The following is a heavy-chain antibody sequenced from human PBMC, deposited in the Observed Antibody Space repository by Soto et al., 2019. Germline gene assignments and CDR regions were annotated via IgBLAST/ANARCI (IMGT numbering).Heavy chain of an antibody. J-gene: IGHJ4*02. D-gene: IGHD3-16*02. V-gene: IGHV3-21*01. CDR2: ISSSSSYI. CDR3: AKEAGELSTRSFDY. CDR1: GFTFSSYS. Sequence: EVQLVESGGGLVKPGGSLRLSCAASGFTFSSYSMNWVRQAPGKGLEWVSSISSSSSYIYYADSVKGRFTISRDNAKNSLYLQMNSLRAEETAVYYCAKEAGELSTRSFDYWGQGPLVTVSS.